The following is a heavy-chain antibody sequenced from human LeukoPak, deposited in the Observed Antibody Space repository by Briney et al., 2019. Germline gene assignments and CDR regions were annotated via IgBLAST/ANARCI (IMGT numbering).Heavy chain of an antibody. D-gene: IGHD1-26*01. J-gene: IGHJ2*01. CDR3: ARVGQGEWFFDL. Sequence: GGSLRLSCAASGFIFCNYWMHWVRQAPGKGLVWVSRIKTDGSTITYADSVKGRFTISRDNAMNTLYLQMNSLGAEDTAVYYCARVGQGEWFFDLWGRGTLVTVSS. CDR1: GFIFCNYW. CDR2: IKTDGSTI. V-gene: IGHV3-74*01.